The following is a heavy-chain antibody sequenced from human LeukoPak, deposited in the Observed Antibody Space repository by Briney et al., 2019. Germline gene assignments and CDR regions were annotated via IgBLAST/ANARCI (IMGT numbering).Heavy chain of an antibody. CDR2: INPNSGDT. V-gene: IGHV1-2*02. Sequence: ASVKVSCKASGYTFTGYYMHWVRQAPGQGLEWMGWINPNSGDTNYAQRFQGRVTMTRDTSISTAYTDLSRLRSDDTAVYYCARDSGYCSSTGCYYFDYWGQGTLVTVSS. CDR3: ARDSGYCSSTGCYYFDY. D-gene: IGHD2-2*01. CDR1: GYTFTGYY. J-gene: IGHJ4*02.